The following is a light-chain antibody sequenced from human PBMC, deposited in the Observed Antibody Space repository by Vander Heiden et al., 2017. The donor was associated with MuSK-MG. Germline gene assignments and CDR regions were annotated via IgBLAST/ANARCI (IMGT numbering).Light chain of an antibody. CDR2: AAS. V-gene: IGKV1-9*01. J-gene: IGKJ1*01. CDR3: QQLNSYPQT. CDR1: QGISSY. Sequence: DIQLTQSPSFLSASVGDRVTITCRASQGISSYLAWYQQKQGKAPKLLIYAASTLQSGVPSRFSGSGSGTEFTLTISILQPEDFATYYCQQLNSYPQTFGQGTKVEIK.